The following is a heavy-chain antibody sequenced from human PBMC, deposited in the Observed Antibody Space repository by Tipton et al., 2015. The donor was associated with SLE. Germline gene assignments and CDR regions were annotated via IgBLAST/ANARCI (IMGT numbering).Heavy chain of an antibody. Sequence: TLSLTCSISGGSISDYFWSWIRQAPGKGLEWIGRIYSSGYTNYNPSLKSRVTLSVDTSKNQFFLRLTSVSAADTAVYYCALVAAVGRIDYWGQGTLVTVSS. J-gene: IGHJ4*02. CDR1: GGSISDYF. V-gene: IGHV4-4*07. D-gene: IGHD6-13*01. CDR2: IYSSGYT. CDR3: ALVAAVGRIDY.